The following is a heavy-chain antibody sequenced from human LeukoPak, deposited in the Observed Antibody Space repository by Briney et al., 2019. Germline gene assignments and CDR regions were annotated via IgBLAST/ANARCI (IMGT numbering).Heavy chain of an antibody. J-gene: IGHJ5*02. D-gene: IGHD6-19*01. CDR2: MNPNSGNT. V-gene: IGHV1-8*01. Sequence: ASVKVSCKASGYTFTTYGINWVRQATGQGLEWMGWMNPNSGNTGYAQKFQGRVTMTRNTSITTAYMELSSLRSEDTAVYYCARGRGSGHKENWFDPWGQGTLVTVSS. CDR1: GYTFTTYG. CDR3: ARGRGSGHKENWFDP.